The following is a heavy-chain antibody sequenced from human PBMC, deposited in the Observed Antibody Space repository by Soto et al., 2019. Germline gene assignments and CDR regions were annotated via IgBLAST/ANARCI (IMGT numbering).Heavy chain of an antibody. V-gene: IGHV4-34*01. Sequence: PSETLSLTCAVYNESFSGYYWSWIRQSPEKGLEWIGEINHSGSANYNPALKGRATISVDTSKNQYSLKLSSVTAADTAVYYCARTIGWFDPWGQGTLVTVSS. J-gene: IGHJ5*02. CDR1: NESFSGYY. CDR3: ARTIGWFDP. CDR2: INHSGSA.